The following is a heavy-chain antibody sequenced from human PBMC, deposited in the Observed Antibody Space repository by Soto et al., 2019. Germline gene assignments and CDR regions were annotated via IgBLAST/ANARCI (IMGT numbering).Heavy chain of an antibody. CDR3: AREYTAWPLAYGLDV. D-gene: IGHD2-2*02. CDR1: GFTFSTYS. J-gene: IGHJ6*02. Sequence: GGSLRLSCAASGFTFSTYSINWVRQAPGKGLEWVSSISSRSDIYYADSVKGRFTISRDNAKNSVSLQMNSLRAEDTAVYYCAREYTAWPLAYGLDVWGQGTTVTVSS. V-gene: IGHV3-21*01. CDR2: ISSRSDI.